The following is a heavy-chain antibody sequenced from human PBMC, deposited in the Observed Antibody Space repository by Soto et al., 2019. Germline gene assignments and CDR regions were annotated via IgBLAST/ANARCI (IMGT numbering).Heavy chain of an antibody. CDR1: EGSISSYC. V-gene: IGHV4-59*08. CDR2: MYYGGRT. J-gene: IGHJ5*02. D-gene: IGHD1-26*01. Sequence: LSLSCTVAEGSISSYCWSWILKTPGKGLEWIGYMYYGGRTNYNPSLKSRVTISVDTSKMQVSLKLSSVTAADTAVYFCARGTPSPLIVRSSRRPWFDPWGQGTLVPVS. CDR3: ARGTPSPLIVRSSRRPWFDP.